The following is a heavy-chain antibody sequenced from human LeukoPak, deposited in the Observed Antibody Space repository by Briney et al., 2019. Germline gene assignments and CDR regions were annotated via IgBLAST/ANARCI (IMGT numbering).Heavy chain of an antibody. Sequence: PSETLSLTCAVYGGSFGDYYWSWIRQPPGKGLEWIGEINHSGTTNYSPSLKSRVSISVDTSKNQFSLKLSSVTAADTAVYYCARGEHDFDSWGQGTLVTVSS. CDR2: INHSGTT. V-gene: IGHV4-34*01. CDR3: ARGEHDFDS. CDR1: GGSFGDYY. D-gene: IGHD1/OR15-1a*01. J-gene: IGHJ4*02.